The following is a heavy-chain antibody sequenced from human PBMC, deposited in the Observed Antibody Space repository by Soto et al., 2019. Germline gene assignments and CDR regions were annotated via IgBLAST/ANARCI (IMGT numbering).Heavy chain of an antibody. D-gene: IGHD6-19*01. CDR1: GFTFSSYG. J-gene: IGHJ5*02. Sequence: GGSLRLSCAASGFTFSSYGMHWVRQAPGKGLEWVAVIWYDGSNPYYADSLRGRLTVSSDESKNTVHLQIDSLTTDDTAVYYCARGQFSTGWYRGNWFDPWGRGTLVTVSS. V-gene: IGHV3-33*01. CDR2: IWYDGSNP. CDR3: ARGQFSTGWYRGNWFDP.